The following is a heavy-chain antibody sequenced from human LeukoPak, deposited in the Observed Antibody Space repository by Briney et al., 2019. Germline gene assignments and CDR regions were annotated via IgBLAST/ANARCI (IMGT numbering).Heavy chain of an antibody. J-gene: IGHJ4*02. Sequence: TGGSLRLSCAASGFTFSSYEMSWVRQAPGKGLEWVSYISSSGSTIYYADSVKGRFTISRDNAKNSLYLQMNSLRAEDTAVYYCARELGYGSGSYYKDWGQGTLVTVSS. CDR2: ISSSGSTI. CDR1: GFTFSSYE. CDR3: ARELGYGSGSYYKD. D-gene: IGHD3-10*01. V-gene: IGHV3-48*03.